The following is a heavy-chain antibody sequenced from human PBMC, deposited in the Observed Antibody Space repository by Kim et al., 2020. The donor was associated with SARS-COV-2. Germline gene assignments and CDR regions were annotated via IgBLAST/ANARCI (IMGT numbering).Heavy chain of an antibody. Sequence: SETLSLTCAVYGGSFSGYYWSWIRQPPGKGLEWIGEINHSGSTNYNPSLKSRVTISVDTSKNQFSLKLSSVTAADTAVYYCARGPCGVATLFDYWGQGTLVTVSS. V-gene: IGHV4-34*01. D-gene: IGHD5-12*01. CDR2: INHSGST. CDR1: GGSFSGYY. J-gene: IGHJ4*02. CDR3: ARGPCGVATLFDY.